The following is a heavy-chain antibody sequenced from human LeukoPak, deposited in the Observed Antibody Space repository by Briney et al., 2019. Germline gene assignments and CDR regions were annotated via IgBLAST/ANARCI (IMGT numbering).Heavy chain of an antibody. CDR3: TRDREYSSYDY. CDR2: ISTDGGGT. Sequence: PGGSLRLSCAASGFTFRSYWMHWVRQVPGKGLVWVSRISTDGGGTDYADSVKGRFTISRDNAKNTLRLQMNSLRVEDTAVYYCTRDREYSSYDYWGQGTLVTVSS. V-gene: IGHV3-74*01. J-gene: IGHJ4*02. D-gene: IGHD6-6*01. CDR1: GFTFRSYW.